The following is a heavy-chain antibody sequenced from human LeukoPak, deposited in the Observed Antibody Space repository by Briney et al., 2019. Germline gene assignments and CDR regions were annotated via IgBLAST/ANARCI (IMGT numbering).Heavy chain of an antibody. J-gene: IGHJ4*02. D-gene: IGHD6-13*01. CDR2: ISYDGSNK. CDR3: ARGQDLLGAAAEFDY. V-gene: IGHV3-30-3*01. CDR1: GFTFSNYT. Sequence: GGSLRLSCAASGFTFSNYTMHWVRQAPGKGLEWVAVISYDGSNKYYADSVKGRFTISRDNSKNTLYLQMNSRRAEDTAVYYCARGQDLLGAAAEFDYWGQGTLVTVSS.